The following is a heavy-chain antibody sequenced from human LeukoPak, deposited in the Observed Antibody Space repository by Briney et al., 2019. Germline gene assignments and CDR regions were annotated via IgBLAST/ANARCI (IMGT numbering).Heavy chain of an antibody. J-gene: IGHJ4*02. D-gene: IGHD2/OR15-2a*01. CDR2: INNVASHI. V-gene: IGHV3-21*01. CDR3: ARDATQYLRYGYFDS. Sequence: PGGSLRLSCAASGFTFSDSAMNWVRQAPGKGLEWVSSINNVASHIYYADSVRGRLTISRDNAKNLVSLQMNNLRAEDTAVYYCARDATQYLRYGYFDSWGQGILVTVSS. CDR1: GFTFSDSA.